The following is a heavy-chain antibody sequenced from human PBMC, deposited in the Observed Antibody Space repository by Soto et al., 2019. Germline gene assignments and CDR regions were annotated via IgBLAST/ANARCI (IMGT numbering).Heavy chain of an antibody. CDR2: VYTSGST. CDR3: AREVVGNTWPGIFDS. J-gene: IGHJ4*02. V-gene: IGHV4-4*08. CDR1: DDSIGPYY. Sequence: QEQLRESGPGLAKPSETLSLTCSISDDSIGPYYWTWIRQTPRKELQWIGYVYTSGSTKYNSSLKSRVTISLDASNSQFSLTMSSVTAADTGVYYCAREVVGNTWPGIFDSWGRGTLVVVSS.